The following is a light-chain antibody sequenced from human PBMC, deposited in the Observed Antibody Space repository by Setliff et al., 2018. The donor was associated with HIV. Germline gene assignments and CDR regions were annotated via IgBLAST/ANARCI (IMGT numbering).Light chain of an antibody. CDR3: ISYAGSNKYV. J-gene: IGLJ1*01. CDR2: DVN. V-gene: IGLV2-8*01. CDR1: SSDVGGYEY. Sequence: QSALTQPPSASGSPGQTITISCTGTSSDVGGYEYVSWYQQYPGKVPKRMIYDVNKRPSGVPDRFSGSKSGNTASLTVSGLQVEDEGAYYCISYAGSNKYVFGTGTKVTVL.